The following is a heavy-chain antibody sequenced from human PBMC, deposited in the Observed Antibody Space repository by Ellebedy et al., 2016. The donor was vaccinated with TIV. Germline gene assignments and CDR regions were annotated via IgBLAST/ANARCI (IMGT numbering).Heavy chain of an antibody. V-gene: IGHV3-53*01. J-gene: IGHJ3*02. Sequence: GGSLRLSXAVSGTTVSGQSLGWVRQAPGKGLEFVSFISGAGQRQYADVVRGRFTISRDNSKNTLDLYMTTLRAEDSAIYYCVLEFEHDAFDIWGQGTMVTVS. CDR3: VLEFEHDAFDI. CDR1: GTTVSGQS. D-gene: IGHD1-1*01. CDR2: ISGAGQR.